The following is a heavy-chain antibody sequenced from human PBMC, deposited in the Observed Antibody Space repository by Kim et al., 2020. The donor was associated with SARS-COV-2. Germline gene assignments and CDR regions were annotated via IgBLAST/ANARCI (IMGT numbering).Heavy chain of an antibody. CDR1: GGTFSSYT. J-gene: IGHJ6*02. D-gene: IGHD6-19*01. CDR3: ARDYLSSGVRSYSSGWHTGDYYYYGMDV. CDR2: IIPILGIA. Sequence: SVKVSCKASGGTFSSYTISWVRQAPGQGLEWMGRIIPILGIANYAQKFQGRVTITADKSTSTAYMELSSLRSEDTAVYYCARDYLSSGVRSYSSGWHTGDYYYYGMDVWGQGTTVTVSS. V-gene: IGHV1-69*04.